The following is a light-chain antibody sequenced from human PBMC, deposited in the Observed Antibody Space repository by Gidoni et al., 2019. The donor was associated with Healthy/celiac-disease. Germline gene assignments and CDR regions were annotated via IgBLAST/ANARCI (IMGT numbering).Light chain of an antibody. CDR2: GAS. CDR3: QQYGSSPIT. Sequence: EIVLTQSPGTLSLSPGERSTLSCRASQSVSSSYLAWYQPKPGQAPRRLIYGASSRATGIPDFTLTISRLEPEDFAVYYCQQYGSSPITFGQGTRLEIK. J-gene: IGKJ5*01. CDR1: QSVSSSY. V-gene: IGKV3-20*01.